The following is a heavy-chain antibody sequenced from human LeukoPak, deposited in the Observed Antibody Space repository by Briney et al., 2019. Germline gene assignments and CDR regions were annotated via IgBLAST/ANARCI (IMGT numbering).Heavy chain of an antibody. Sequence: SETLSLTCTVSGGSISSSSYYWGWIRQPPGRGLEWIGSIYYSGSTYNNPSLKSRVIISVDTSKNQFSLRLSSVAAADTAVYYCARHTRGWSIDYWGQGTLVTVSS. J-gene: IGHJ4*02. CDR2: IYYSGST. V-gene: IGHV4-39*01. D-gene: IGHD6-19*01. CDR3: ARHTRGWSIDY. CDR1: GGSISSSSYY.